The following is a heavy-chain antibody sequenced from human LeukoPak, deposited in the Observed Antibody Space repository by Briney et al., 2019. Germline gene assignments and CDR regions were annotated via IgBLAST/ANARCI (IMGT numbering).Heavy chain of an antibody. J-gene: IGHJ4*02. CDR3: ARAANTATGTPTMAIDY. Sequence: PGGSLRLSCVASGFTFSHYYMSWIRQAPGKGLEWVPYIPNTSSDTSYADSVKGRFTISRDNAKNSLYLQINSLRAEDTAVYYCARAANTATGTPTMAIDYWGQGTLVTVSS. D-gene: IGHD1-1*01. CDR2: IPNTSSDT. CDR1: GFTFSHYY. V-gene: IGHV3-11*05.